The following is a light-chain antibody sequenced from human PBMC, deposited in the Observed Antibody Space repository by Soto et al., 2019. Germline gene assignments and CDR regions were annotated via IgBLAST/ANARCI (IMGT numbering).Light chain of an antibody. CDR3: QHRSNWPGT. Sequence: EIVLTQSPATLSLSPGERATLSCRASQSVSSYLAWYQQKPGQAPRLLIYDASNRATGIPARFSGSGSGTDFTLTISSLEPEDVAVYYCQHRSNWPGTFGPGTKVDIK. V-gene: IGKV3-11*01. CDR1: QSVSSY. J-gene: IGKJ3*01. CDR2: DAS.